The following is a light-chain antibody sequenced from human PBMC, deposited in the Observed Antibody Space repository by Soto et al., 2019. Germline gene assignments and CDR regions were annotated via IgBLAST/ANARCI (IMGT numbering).Light chain of an antibody. J-gene: IGKJ5*01. CDR1: QSVTVN. Sequence: EIVLTQSPSTLSLSPGEGVTLSCRASQSVTVNSLAWYQQKPGQAPRLLIYAASTRAAAVPDRFTGSGSVTEFTLTISSLQSGDFAVYYCQQYNNWPITFGQGTRLEIK. CDR3: QQYNNWPIT. CDR2: AAS. V-gene: IGKV3D-15*01.